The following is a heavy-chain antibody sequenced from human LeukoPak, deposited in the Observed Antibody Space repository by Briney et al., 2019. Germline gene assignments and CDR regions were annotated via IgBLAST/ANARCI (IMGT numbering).Heavy chain of an antibody. CDR3: ARVYTVLVAFDI. CDR2: INPNSGGT. V-gene: IGHV1-2*02. CDR1: GYTFTGCY. D-gene: IGHD4-17*01. Sequence: GASVKVSCKASGYTFTGCYMHWVRQAPGQGLEWMGWINPNSGGTNYAQKFQGRVTMTRDTSISTAYMELSRLRSDDTAVYYCARVYTVLVAFDIWGQGTMVTVSS. J-gene: IGHJ3*02.